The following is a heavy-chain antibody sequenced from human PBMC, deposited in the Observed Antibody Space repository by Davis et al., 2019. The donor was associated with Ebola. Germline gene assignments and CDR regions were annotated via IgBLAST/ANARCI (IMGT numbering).Heavy chain of an antibody. V-gene: IGHV3-33*08. J-gene: IGHJ4*02. Sequence: GGSLRLSCAASGFTFKRYGMHWIRQPPGKGLEWVATIRSDGNDESYADSVRGRVTISRDNSKNTVDLQLNSLRAEDTAVYYCARDRRGTYYFDFWGQGSLVIVSS. CDR2: IRSDGNDE. D-gene: IGHD6-25*01. CDR1: GFTFKRYG. CDR3: ARDRRGTYYFDF.